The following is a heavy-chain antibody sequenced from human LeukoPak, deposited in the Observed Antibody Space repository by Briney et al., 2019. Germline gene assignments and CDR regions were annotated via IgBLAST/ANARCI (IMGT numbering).Heavy chain of an antibody. CDR2: ISSSSSYI. V-gene: IGHV3-21*01. J-gene: IGHJ4*02. CDR3: AKAETMTQRGYFDY. CDR1: GFTFSSYS. D-gene: IGHD1-1*01. Sequence: PGGSLRLSCAASGFTFSSYSMNWVRQAPGKGLEWVSSISSSSSYIYYADSVKGRFTISRDNAKNSLYLQMNSLRAEDTAVYYCAKAETMTQRGYFDYWGQGTLVTVSS.